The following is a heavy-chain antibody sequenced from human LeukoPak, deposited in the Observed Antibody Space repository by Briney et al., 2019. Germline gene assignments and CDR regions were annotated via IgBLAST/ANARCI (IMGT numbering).Heavy chain of an antibody. Sequence: SQTLSLACAISGDSVSNNSAAWNWIRQSPSRGLEWLGRTYYRSNWHNDYAVSVKSRITINSDTSKNQFSLQLNSVTPEDTAVYYCARGSAFDMWGQGTMVTVSS. CDR3: ARGSAFDM. CDR2: TYYRSNWHN. J-gene: IGHJ3*02. CDR1: GDSVSNNSAA. V-gene: IGHV6-1*01.